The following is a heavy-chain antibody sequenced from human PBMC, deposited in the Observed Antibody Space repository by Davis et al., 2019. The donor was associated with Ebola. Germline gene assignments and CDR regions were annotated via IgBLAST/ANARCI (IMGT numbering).Heavy chain of an antibody. CDR1: GFTFSRNW. CDR3: ARDDYDFWGGYSPVYYYGMDV. Sequence: GESLKISCAASGFTFSRNWMSWVRQAPGKGLEWVATIKEDGNEKYYADSVKGRFTISRDNAKNSLSLQMINLRAEDTAVYYCARDDYDFWGGYSPVYYYGMDVWGKGTTVTVSS. D-gene: IGHD3-3*01. V-gene: IGHV3-7*01. CDR2: IKEDGNEK. J-gene: IGHJ6*04.